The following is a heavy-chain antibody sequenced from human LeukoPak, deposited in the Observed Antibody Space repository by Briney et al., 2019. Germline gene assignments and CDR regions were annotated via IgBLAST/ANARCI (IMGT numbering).Heavy chain of an antibody. CDR3: ARHLPQDIVVVPAAHDAFDI. CDR1: GGSFSGYY. J-gene: IGHJ3*02. Sequence: SETLSLTCAVYGGSFSGYYWSWIRQPPGKGLEWIGEINHSGSTNYNPSLKSRVTISVDTSKNQFSLKLSSVTAADTAVYYCARHLPQDIVVVPAAHDAFDIWGQGTMVTVSS. V-gene: IGHV4-34*01. D-gene: IGHD2-2*01. CDR2: INHSGST.